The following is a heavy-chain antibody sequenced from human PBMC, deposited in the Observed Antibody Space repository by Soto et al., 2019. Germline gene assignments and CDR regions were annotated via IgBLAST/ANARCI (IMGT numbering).Heavy chain of an antibody. CDR1: GFTFSGYA. J-gene: IGHJ5*02. Sequence: EMQLLESGGGLVQPGGSLRLSCAASGFTFSGYAMGWVRQAPGKGLEWVSGFSGGAGSTYYADSVKGRFTISRDNSKSTLYMQMSSLRADGMAVYYSVRLLLAQAWLPWFDPWGRGTLVTVSS. D-gene: IGHD5-18*01. CDR2: FSGGAGST. V-gene: IGHV3-23*01. CDR3: VRLLLAQAWLPWFDP.